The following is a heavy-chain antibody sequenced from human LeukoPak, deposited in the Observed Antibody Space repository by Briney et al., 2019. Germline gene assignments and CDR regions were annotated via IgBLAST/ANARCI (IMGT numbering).Heavy chain of an antibody. D-gene: IGHD1-7*01. J-gene: IGHJ5*02. CDR1: GYTFTSNY. CDR2: INPSSGSP. CDR3: ARDRGRTMLVDH. Sequence: ASVKVSCKASGYTFTSNYMHWVRQAPGQGLEWMGMINPSSGSPRYAKTVQGRVTMTRDTSTSTVYMEMSSLRSEDTAVYYCARDRGRTMLVDHWGQGTPVTVSS. V-gene: IGHV1-46*01.